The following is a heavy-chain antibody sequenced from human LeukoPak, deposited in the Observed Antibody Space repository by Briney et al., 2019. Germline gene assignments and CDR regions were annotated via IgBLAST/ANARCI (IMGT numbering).Heavy chain of an antibody. J-gene: IGHJ5*02. CDR1: GFTVSSNY. V-gene: IGHV3-53*01. CDR3: AKDRGYGGNSFWFDP. D-gene: IGHD4-23*01. CDR2: IYSGGST. Sequence: GGSLRLSCAASGFTVSSNYMSWVRQAPGKGLEWVSVIYSGGSTYYADSVKGRFTISRDNSKNTLYLQMNSLRAEDTAVYYCAKDRGYGGNSFWFDPWGQGTLVTVSS.